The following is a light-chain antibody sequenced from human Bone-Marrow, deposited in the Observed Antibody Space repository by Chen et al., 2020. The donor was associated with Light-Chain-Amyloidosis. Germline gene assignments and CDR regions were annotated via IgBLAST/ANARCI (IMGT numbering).Light chain of an antibody. V-gene: IGLV2-14*01. CDR3: SSYTITNTLV. CDR1: SSDVGGDNH. CDR2: EVT. Sequence: QSALTQPASVSGSPGQSITIPCTGTSSDVGGDNHVSWYPQHPDKAPKLMIYEVTNRPSWVPDRFSGSKSDNTASLTISGLQTEDEADYFCSSYTITNTLVFGSGTRVTVL. J-gene: IGLJ1*01.